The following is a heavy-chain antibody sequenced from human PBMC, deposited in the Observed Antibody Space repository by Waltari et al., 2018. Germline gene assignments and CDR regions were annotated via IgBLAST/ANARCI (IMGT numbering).Heavy chain of an antibody. CDR1: GFTFSSYS. J-gene: IGHJ4*02. CDR3: AREWYYYGSGRGYYFDY. D-gene: IGHD3-10*01. V-gene: IGHV3-48*04. CDR2: ISSSSSTI. Sequence: EVQLVESGGGLVQPGGALRLSCAASGFTFSSYSMNWVRQAPGKGLEWVSYISSSSSTIYYADSVKGRFTISRDNAKNSLYLQMDSLRAEDTAVYYCAREWYYYGSGRGYYFDYWGQGTLVTVSS.